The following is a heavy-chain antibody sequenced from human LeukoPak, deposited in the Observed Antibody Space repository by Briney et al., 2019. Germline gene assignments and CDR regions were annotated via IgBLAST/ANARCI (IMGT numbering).Heavy chain of an antibody. CDR3: ARHYYDSSGYYYGMGAFDI. CDR1: GGSISSYY. Sequence: PSETLSLTCTVSGGSISSYYWSWIRQPPGKGLEWIGYIYYSGSTNYNPSLTSRVTISVDTSKNQFSLKLSSVTAADTAVYYCARHYYDSSGYYYGMGAFDIWGQGTMVTVSS. J-gene: IGHJ3*02. D-gene: IGHD3-22*01. CDR2: IYYSGST. V-gene: IGHV4-59*01.